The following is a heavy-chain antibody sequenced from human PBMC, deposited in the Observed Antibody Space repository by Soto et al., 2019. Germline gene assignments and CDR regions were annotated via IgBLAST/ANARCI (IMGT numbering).Heavy chain of an antibody. CDR2: IIPSSGST. J-gene: IGHJ4*02. CDR1: GYSFTDYH. Sequence: QVHLEQSGAEVKKAGASVKVSCKASGYSFTDYHMHWLRQAPGQGVEWVGWIIPSSGSTNYAQKFQGRVTMTRDTAITTVYMELRRLTSDDTAVYYCARDQYSGSFLYWGQGTLVTVSS. D-gene: IGHD1-26*01. V-gene: IGHV1-2*02. CDR3: ARDQYSGSFLY.